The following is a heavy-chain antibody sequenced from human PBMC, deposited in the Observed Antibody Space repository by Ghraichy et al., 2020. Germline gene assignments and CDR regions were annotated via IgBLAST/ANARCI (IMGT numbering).Heavy chain of an antibody. CDR2: IARSGSA. J-gene: IGHJ5*02. CDR1: GFNFGDFA. V-gene: IGHV3-23*01. D-gene: IGHD3-9*01. Sequence: GGSLRLSCAMSGFNFGDFAVGWVRQAPGKGLEWVSSIARSGSADYTDSVKGRFTISRDNSKNILYLHMSSLRAEDTATYYCARDSGSNPSSYFVKSWGQGNLVSVAP. CDR3: ARDSGSNPSSYFVKS.